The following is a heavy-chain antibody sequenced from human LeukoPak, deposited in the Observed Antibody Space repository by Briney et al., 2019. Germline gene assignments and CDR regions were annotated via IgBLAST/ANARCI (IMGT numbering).Heavy chain of an antibody. V-gene: IGHV3-74*03. J-gene: IGHJ4*02. Sequence: GGSLRLSCAASGFTFSSYWMHWVRQAPGKGLVWVSRIHSDGSSRKYADSVGGRFTISRDNAKKTLCLQMNSLRAEDTAVYFCARDDAAPGIIFDYWGQGTLVTVSS. CDR1: GFTFSSYW. D-gene: IGHD6-13*01. CDR2: IHSDGSSR. CDR3: ARDDAAPGIIFDY.